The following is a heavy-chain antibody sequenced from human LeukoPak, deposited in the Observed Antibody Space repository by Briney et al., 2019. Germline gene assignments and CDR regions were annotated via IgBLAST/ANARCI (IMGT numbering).Heavy chain of an antibody. CDR2: ISYDGSNK. V-gene: IGHV3-30-3*01. CDR1: GFTFSSYA. Sequence: GRSLRLSCAASGFTFSSYAMHWVRQAPGKGLEWVAVISYDGSNKYYADSVKGRFTISRDNSKNTLYLQMNSLRAEDTAVYYCARAQLTMVRGVIRGTNWFDAWGQGTLVTVSS. CDR3: ARAQLTMVRGVIRGTNWFDA. D-gene: IGHD3-10*01. J-gene: IGHJ5*02.